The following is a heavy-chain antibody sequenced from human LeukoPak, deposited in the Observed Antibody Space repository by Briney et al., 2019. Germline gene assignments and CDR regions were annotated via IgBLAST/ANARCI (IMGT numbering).Heavy chain of an antibody. CDR3: ARRLIAARPVPFDH. D-gene: IGHD6-6*01. J-gene: IGHJ4*02. CDR2: INHSGST. V-gene: IGHV4-34*01. CDR1: GGSFSGYY. Sequence: SETLSLTCAVDGGSFSGYYWSWIRQPPGKGLEWIGEINHSGSTNYNPSLKSRVTISVDTSKNQFSLKLSSVTAADTAVYYCARRLIAARPVPFDHWGQGTLVTVSS.